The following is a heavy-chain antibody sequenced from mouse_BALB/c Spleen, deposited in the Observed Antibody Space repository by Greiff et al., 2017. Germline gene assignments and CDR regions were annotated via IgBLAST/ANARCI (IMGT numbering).Heavy chain of an antibody. CDR1: GFNFKDSY. J-gene: IGHJ3*01. V-gene: IGHV14-3*02. D-gene: IGHD4-1*01. CDR2: IDPANGNT. CDR3: AYLTGTGAWFAY. Sequence: VQLQQSGAELVKPGASVKLSCTASGFNFKDSYMHWVKQRPEQGLEWIGRIDPANGNTKYDPKFQGKATITADTSSNTAYLQLSSLTSEDTAVYYCAYLTGTGAWFAYWGQGTLVTVSA.